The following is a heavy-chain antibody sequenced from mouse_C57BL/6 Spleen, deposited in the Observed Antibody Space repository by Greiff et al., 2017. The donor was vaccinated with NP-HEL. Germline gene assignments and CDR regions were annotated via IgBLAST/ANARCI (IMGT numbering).Heavy chain of an antibody. Sequence: QVQLQQPGAELVKPGASVKLSCKASGYTFTSYWMQWVKQRPGQGLEWIGEIDPSDSYTNYNQKFKGKATLTVDTSSSTAYMQLSSLTSEDSAVYYCARRVNWGYWYFDVWGTGTTVTVSS. CDR3: ARRVNWGYWYFDV. V-gene: IGHV1-50*01. CDR1: GYTFTSYW. CDR2: IDPSDSYT. J-gene: IGHJ1*03. D-gene: IGHD4-1*01.